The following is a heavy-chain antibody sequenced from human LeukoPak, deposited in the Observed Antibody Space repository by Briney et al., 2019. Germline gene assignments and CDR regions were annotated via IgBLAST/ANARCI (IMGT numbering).Heavy chain of an antibody. CDR1: GFIVSSNY. D-gene: IGHD6-6*01. J-gene: IGHJ4*02. V-gene: IGHV3-66*04. Sequence: GGSLRLSCAASGFIVSSNYMTWVREAPGKGLEWVSVIYSGTGTYYAASVEGRFTISRDNSTNTLYLQMNSLRSEDTAGYCCTGLPNPSLFYFDYWGQGTLVTVSS. CDR2: IYSGTGT. CDR3: TGLPNPSLFYFDY.